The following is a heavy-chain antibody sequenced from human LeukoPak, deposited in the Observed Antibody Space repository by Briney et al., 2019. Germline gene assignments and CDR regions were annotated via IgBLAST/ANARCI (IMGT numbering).Heavy chain of an antibody. V-gene: IGHV2-5*02. CDR1: GFSLSTSGVG. CDR2: IYWDDDK. D-gene: IGHD1-14*01. CDR3: THRRGYDPFGY. Sequence: SGPTLVKPTQTLTLTCTFSGFSLSTSGVGVGWILQPPGKALEWLALIYWDDDKRYSPSLKSRLTITKDTSKNQVVLTMTNMDPVDTATYYCTHRRGYDPFGYWGQGSLVTVSS. J-gene: IGHJ4*02.